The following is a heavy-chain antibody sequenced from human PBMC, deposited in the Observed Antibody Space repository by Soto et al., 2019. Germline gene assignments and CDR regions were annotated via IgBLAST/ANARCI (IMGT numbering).Heavy chain of an antibody. CDR2: MNPNSGNT. CDR1: GYTFTSYD. D-gene: IGHD6-13*01. J-gene: IGHJ4*02. Sequence: QVQLVQSGAEVKKPGASVKVSCKASGYTFTSYDINWVRQATGQGLEWMGWMNPNSGNTGYAQKFQGRVTMTRNTSINTADMELSSLRSDDTAVYYCARRAAAGTSARKDFDYWGQGNLVTVSS. V-gene: IGHV1-8*01. CDR3: ARRAAAGTSARKDFDY.